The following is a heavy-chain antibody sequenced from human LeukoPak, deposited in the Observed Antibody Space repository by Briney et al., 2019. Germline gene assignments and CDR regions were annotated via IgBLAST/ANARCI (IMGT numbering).Heavy chain of an antibody. CDR2: IYHSGST. CDR1: GYSISSGCY. D-gene: IGHD3-16*01. CDR3: VRDGGSFENWFDP. Sequence: PSETLSLTCTVSGYSISSGCYWGWIRQPPGKGLEWIGSIYHSGSTYYNPSLKSRVTISVDTSKNRFSLKLSSVTAADTAVYYCVRDGGSFENWFDPWGQGTLVTVSS. V-gene: IGHV4-38-2*02. J-gene: IGHJ5*02.